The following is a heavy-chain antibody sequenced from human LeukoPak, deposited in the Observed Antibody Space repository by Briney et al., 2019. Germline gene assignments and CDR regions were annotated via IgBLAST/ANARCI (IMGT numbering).Heavy chain of an antibody. Sequence: GASVKVSCKASGYTFTGYYMHWVRQAPGQGLEWMGWINPNSGGTNYAQKFQGRVTMTRDTSISTAYMELSRLRSDDTAVYYCATSTSGCGGDCSGLDYWGQGTLVTVSS. CDR1: GYTFTGYY. CDR2: INPNSGGT. D-gene: IGHD2-21*02. V-gene: IGHV1-2*02. CDR3: ATSTSGCGGDCSGLDY. J-gene: IGHJ4*02.